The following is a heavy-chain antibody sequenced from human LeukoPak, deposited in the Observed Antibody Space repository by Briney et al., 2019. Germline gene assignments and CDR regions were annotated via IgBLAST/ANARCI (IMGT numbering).Heavy chain of an antibody. CDR3: ARDLTYYDFWSGYYPYYFDY. CDR2: IYYSGST. D-gene: IGHD3-3*01. J-gene: IGHJ4*02. V-gene: IGHV4-39*07. CDR1: GGSISSSSYY. Sequence: PSETLSLTCTVSGGSISSSSYYWGWIRQPPGKGLEWIGSIYYSGSTYYNPSLKSRVTISVDTSKNQFSLKLSSVTAADTAVYYCARDLTYYDFWSGYYPYYFDYWGQGTLVTVSS.